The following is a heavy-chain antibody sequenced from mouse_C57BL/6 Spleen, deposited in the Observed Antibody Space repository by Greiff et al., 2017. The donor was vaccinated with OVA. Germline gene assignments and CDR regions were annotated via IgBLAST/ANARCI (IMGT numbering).Heavy chain of an antibody. V-gene: IGHV1-26*01. J-gene: IGHJ3*01. Sequence: EVKLVESGPELVKPGASVKISCKASGYTFTDYYMNWVKQSHGKSLEWMGDINPNNGGTSYNQKFKGKATLTVDKSSSTAYMELRSLTSEDSAVYYCARGSDYGSSYIAYRGQGTLVTVSA. CDR3: ARGSDYGSSYIAY. CDR2: INPNNGGT. D-gene: IGHD1-1*01. CDR1: GYTFTDYY.